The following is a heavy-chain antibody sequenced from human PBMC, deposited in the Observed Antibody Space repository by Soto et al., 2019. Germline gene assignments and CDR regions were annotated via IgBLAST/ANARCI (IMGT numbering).Heavy chain of an antibody. Sequence: EVQLVGSGGGLVQPGRSLRLSCAASGFTFDDYAMHWVRQAPGKGLEWVSGISWNSGSIGYADSVKGRFTISRDNAKNSLYLQMNSLRAEDTALYYCAKAGFSNYVDFDYWGQGTLVTVSS. CDR2: ISWNSGSI. D-gene: IGHD4-4*01. CDR3: AKAGFSNYVDFDY. CDR1: GFTFDDYA. V-gene: IGHV3-9*01. J-gene: IGHJ4*02.